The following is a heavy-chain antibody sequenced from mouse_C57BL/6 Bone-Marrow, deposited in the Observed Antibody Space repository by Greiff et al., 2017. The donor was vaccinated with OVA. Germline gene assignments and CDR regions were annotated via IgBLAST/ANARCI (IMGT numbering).Heavy chain of an antibody. V-gene: IGHV3-6*01. Sequence: ESGPGLVKPSQSLSLTCSVTGYSITSGYYWNWIRQFPGNKLEWMGYISYDGSNNYNPSLKNRISITRDTSKNQFFLKLNSVTTEDTATYYCAGDWYYYAMDYWGQGTSVTVSS. CDR3: AGDWYYYAMDY. CDR1: GYSITSGYY. J-gene: IGHJ4*01. CDR2: ISYDGSN.